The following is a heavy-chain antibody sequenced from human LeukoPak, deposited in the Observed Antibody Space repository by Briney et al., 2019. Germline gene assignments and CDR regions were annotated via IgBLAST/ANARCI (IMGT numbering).Heavy chain of an antibody. CDR1: GFTFSSYV. CDR2: ISYDGSNK. D-gene: IGHD3-3*01. CDR3: AKLSPYDFWSGSYYHAFDI. V-gene: IGHV3-30*18. J-gene: IGHJ3*02. Sequence: PGGSLRLSCAASGFTFSSYVMHWVRQAPGKGLEWVAVISYDGSNKYYADSVKGRFTISRDNSKNTLYLQMNSLRAEDTAVYYCAKLSPYDFWSGSYYHAFDIWGQGTMVTVSS.